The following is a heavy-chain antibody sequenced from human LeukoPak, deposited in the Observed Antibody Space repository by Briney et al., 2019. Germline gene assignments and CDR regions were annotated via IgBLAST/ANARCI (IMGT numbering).Heavy chain of an antibody. CDR3: GRSSRDGYNQNFDH. V-gene: IGHV5-51*01. J-gene: IGHJ4*02. CDR2: IYPDGSET. Sequence: GESLKISCEGLGYSFSTYWSAWVRHRPAKGLEWMGIIYPDGSETRYDPSFEGQVTTSADRSTSTAYLQWSSLKAPDNAMDYCGRSSRDGYNQNFDHWGQGTLVTVSS. CDR1: GYSFSTYW. D-gene: IGHD5-24*01.